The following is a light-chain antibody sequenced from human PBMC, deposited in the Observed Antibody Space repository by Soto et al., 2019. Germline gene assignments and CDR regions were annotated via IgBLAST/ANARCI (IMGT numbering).Light chain of an antibody. Sequence: EIVMTQSPGTLSVSPGERASLSCRASQSISNNLAWYQQKPGQAPRLLIYGASTRATGIPARFSGSGSGTEFTLTISSLQSEDFAVYYCQHYNNWPLGEDTLGPGTKVDTK. CDR3: QHYNNWPLGEDT. CDR1: QSISNN. V-gene: IGKV3-15*01. J-gene: IGKJ3*01. CDR2: GAS.